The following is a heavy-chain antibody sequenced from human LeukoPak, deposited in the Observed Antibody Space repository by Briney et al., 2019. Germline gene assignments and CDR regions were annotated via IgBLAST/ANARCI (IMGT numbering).Heavy chain of an antibody. J-gene: IGHJ4*02. V-gene: IGHV4-39*01. D-gene: IGHD3-10*01. CDR3: ARHKEGIDY. CDR1: RGYINSDY. Sequence: SETLSHTSIVARGYINSDYWRWIRQPPGKGLEWIGSIYYSGNTYYNPSLKSRVTISVDTSKNQFSLKLSSVTAADTAVYSCARHKEGIDYWGQGTLVTVSS. CDR2: IYYSGNT.